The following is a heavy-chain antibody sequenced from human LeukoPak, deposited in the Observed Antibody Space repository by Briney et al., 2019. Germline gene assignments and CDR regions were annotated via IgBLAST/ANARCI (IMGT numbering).Heavy chain of an antibody. V-gene: IGHV3-30-3*01. J-gene: IGHJ4*02. D-gene: IGHD3-10*01. CDR1: GFTFSNYA. CDR2: ISHDRSNN. Sequence: GGSLRLSCAASGFTFSNYAMHWARQAPGKGLEWVAFISHDRSNNCHADSVKGRFTISRDNSKNTLYLQMDSLTDEDTAVYYCARDLSGSYMSDYWGQGTLVTVSS. CDR3: ARDLSGSYMSDY.